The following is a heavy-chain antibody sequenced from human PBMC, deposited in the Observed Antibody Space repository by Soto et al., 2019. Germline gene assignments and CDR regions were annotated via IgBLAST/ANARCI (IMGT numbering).Heavy chain of an antibody. D-gene: IGHD3-22*01. J-gene: IGHJ5*02. CDR3: ATPYYYNH. CDR1: ECKFSAHT. CDR2: ITDDSSHR. V-gene: IGHV3-21*01. Sequence: PGGSLKLSCAGAECKFSAHTMSWVRQSPGKGLEWLASITDDSSHRDYADSVRGRFTVSRDNARKSVYLQMDSLGAEDTATYYCATPYYYNHWGPGPLVT.